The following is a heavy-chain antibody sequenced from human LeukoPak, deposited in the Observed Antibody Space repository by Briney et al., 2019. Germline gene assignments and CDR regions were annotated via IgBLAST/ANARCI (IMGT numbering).Heavy chain of an antibody. CDR2: ISSSGSTI. J-gene: IGHJ4*02. CDR1: GFXFSDYY. Sequence: LRLSXXASGFXFSDYYMSWIRQAPGKGLEWVSYISSSGSTIYYADSVKGRFTISRDNAKNSLYLQMNSLRAEDTAVYYCARSPKAVAGTGNDYWGQGTLVTVSS. V-gene: IGHV3-11*01. D-gene: IGHD6-19*01. CDR3: ARSPKAVAGTGNDY.